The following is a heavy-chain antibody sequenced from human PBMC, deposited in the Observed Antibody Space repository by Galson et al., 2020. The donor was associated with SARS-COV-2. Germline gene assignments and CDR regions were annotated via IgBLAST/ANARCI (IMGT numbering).Heavy chain of an antibody. CDR3: TTGAGVVVDGAFSDSCGMEV. CDR1: GFTLSKAW. Sequence: GESLKISCAASGFTLSKAWMSWVRQAPGKGLELVGRIKNKREGETTVYTLSVEGRFTITRDDPKNTLYLQMNSLKTEDTGVDYCTTGAGVVVDGAFSDSCGMEVWGQGTTVTVTS. CDR2: IKNKREGETT. D-gene: IGHD6-19*01. J-gene: IGHJ6*02. V-gene: IGHV3-15*01.